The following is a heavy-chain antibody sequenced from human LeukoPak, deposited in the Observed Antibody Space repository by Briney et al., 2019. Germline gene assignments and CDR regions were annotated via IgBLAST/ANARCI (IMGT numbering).Heavy chain of an antibody. CDR2: IKQDGSEK. CDR3: ARSYCSGGSCYSFDY. D-gene: IGHD2-15*01. CDR1: EFTFRNYW. Sequence: GGSLRLSCTASEFTFRNYWMSWVRQAPGKGLEWVANIKQDGSEKYYVDSVKGRFTISRDNARNSLYLQMNSLRAEDTAMFYCARSYCSGGSCYSFDYWGQGTLVTVSS. V-gene: IGHV3-7*01. J-gene: IGHJ4*02.